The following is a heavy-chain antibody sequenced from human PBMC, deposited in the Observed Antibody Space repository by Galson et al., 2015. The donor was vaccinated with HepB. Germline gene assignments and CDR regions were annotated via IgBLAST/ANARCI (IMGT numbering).Heavy chain of an antibody. CDR3: ARARYSTSPPDY. D-gene: IGHD2/OR15-2a*01. CDR2: ISIYNGDT. CDR1: GYIFNNYG. Sequence: SVKVSCKVSGYIFNNYGISWVRQAPGQGLEWMGWISIYNGDTDYAQKFQGRVTTTTDRSTSTAYMELRSLRFDDTAVYYCARARYSTSPPDYWGQGTLVTVSS. V-gene: IGHV1-18*01. J-gene: IGHJ4*02.